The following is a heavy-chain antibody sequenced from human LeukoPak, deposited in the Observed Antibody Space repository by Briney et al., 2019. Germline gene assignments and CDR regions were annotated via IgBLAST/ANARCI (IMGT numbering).Heavy chain of an antibody. CDR1: GGSISSYY. CDR2: IYYSGST. D-gene: IGHD3-3*01. CDR3: ARDFWGLGYDFWSGLMDV. J-gene: IGHJ6*03. Sequence: PSETLSLTCTVSGGSISSYYWSWIRQPPGKGPEWIGNIYYSGSTNYNPSLKSRVAISVDTSKNQFSLKLSSVTAADTAVYYCARDFWGLGYDFWSGLMDVWGKGTTVTVSS. V-gene: IGHV4-59*01.